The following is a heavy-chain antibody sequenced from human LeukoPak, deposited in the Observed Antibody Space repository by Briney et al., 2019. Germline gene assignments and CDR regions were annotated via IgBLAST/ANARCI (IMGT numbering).Heavy chain of an antibody. CDR2: IYTSGST. CDR3: AREARGGSTYFDN. V-gene: IGHV4-4*07. J-gene: IGHJ4*02. CDR1: GDSISSFH. D-gene: IGHD1-26*01. Sequence: SETLSLTCTVSGDSISSFHWSWIRQPAGKGLEWIGRIYTSGSTNYNPSLKSRVTMSVDTSKNQFSLSLTSVTAADTAIYYCAREARGGSTYFDNWGQGTLVTVSS.